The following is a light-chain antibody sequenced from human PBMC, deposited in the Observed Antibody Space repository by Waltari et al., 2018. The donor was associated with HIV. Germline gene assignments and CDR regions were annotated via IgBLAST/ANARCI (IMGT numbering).Light chain of an antibody. Sequence: DIQMTQSPSTLSASVGERVAITCRASQSISGLLAWYQQKPGKAPNLLIYKASTLESGVPSRFSGSGSGTEFTLTISSLQPDDFATYYCQQYNTYSRTFGQGTKVEIK. J-gene: IGKJ1*01. CDR1: QSISGL. CDR3: QQYNTYSRT. V-gene: IGKV1-5*03. CDR2: KAS.